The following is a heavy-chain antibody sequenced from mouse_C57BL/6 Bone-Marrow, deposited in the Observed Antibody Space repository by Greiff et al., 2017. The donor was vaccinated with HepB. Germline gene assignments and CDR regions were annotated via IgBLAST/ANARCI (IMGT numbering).Heavy chain of an antibody. V-gene: IGHV1-42*01. D-gene: IGHD1-1*01. CDR3: ARRGTTVVERWYFDV. J-gene: IGHJ1*03. CDR2: INPSTGGT. Sequence: EVQLQQSGPELVKPGASVKISCKASGYSFTGYYMNWVKQSPEKSLEWIGEINPSTGGTTYNQKFKAKATLTVDKSSSTAYMQLKSLTSEDSAVYYCARRGTTVVERWYFDVWGTGTTVTVSS. CDR1: GYSFTGYY.